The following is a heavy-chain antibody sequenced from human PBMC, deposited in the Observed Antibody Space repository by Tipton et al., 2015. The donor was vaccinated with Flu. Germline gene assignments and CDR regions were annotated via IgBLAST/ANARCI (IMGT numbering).Heavy chain of an antibody. CDR2: ISTSGST. Sequence: TLSLTCAVYGGSFSGYYWSWIRQPAGKGLEWIGRISTSGSTNYNASLESRVTLSRDTSKNHISLRLTSATAADTALYYCARDLRGYSGYTGGDAFDMWGRGIMVFVSS. V-gene: IGHV4-4*07. D-gene: IGHD5-12*01. CDR1: GGSFSGYY. J-gene: IGHJ3*02. CDR3: ARDLRGYSGYTGGDAFDM.